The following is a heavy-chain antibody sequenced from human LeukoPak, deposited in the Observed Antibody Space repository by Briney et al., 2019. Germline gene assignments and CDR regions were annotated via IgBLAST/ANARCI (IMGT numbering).Heavy chain of an antibody. Sequence: GGSLRLSCAASGFTFDDYAMHWVRQAPGKGLEWVSGISWNSGSIGYADSVKGRFTISRDNAKNSLYLQMNSLGAEDTALYYCAKGGGGYYYGMDVWGQGTTVTVSS. CDR3: AKGGGGYYYGMDV. CDR1: GFTFDDYA. V-gene: IGHV3-9*01. CDR2: ISWNSGSI. D-gene: IGHD3-16*01. J-gene: IGHJ6*02.